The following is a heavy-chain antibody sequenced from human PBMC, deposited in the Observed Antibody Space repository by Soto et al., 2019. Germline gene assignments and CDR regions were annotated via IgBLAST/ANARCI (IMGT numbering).Heavy chain of an antibody. D-gene: IGHD2-2*01. CDR1: GGSISSGGYY. CDR2: IYYSGST. Sequence: SETLSLTCTVSGGSISSGGYYWSWIRQHPGKGMEWIGYIYYSGSTYYNPSLKSRVTISVDTSKNQFSLKLSSVTAADTSVYYCARASVLYCSSTSCYEDYYYGMDVWGQGTTVTVSS. CDR3: ARASVLYCSSTSCYEDYYYGMDV. V-gene: IGHV4-31*03. J-gene: IGHJ6*02.